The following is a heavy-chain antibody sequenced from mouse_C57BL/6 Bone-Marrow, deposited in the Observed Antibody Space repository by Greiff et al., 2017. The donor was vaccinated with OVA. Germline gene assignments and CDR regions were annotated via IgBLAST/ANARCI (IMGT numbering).Heavy chain of an antibody. Sequence: QVQLQQSGAELARPGASVKLSCKASGYTFTSYGISWVKQRTGQGLEWIGDIYPSSGNTYYNEKFKGKATLTVDKSSSTAYMELRSLTSEDSAVYFCARLRYDYDYFDYWGQGTTLTVSS. J-gene: IGHJ2*01. CDR3: ARLRYDYDYFDY. D-gene: IGHD2-4*01. CDR2: IYPSSGNT. V-gene: IGHV1-81*01. CDR1: GYTFTSYG.